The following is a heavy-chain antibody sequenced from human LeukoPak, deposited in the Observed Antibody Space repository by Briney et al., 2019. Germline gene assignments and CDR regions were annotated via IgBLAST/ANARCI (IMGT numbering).Heavy chain of an antibody. V-gene: IGHV4-31*03. D-gene: IGHD3-22*01. J-gene: IGHJ6*02. CDR2: IYYSGST. CDR3: ARDYYDSSGYSVGMDV. Sequence: SEALSLTCTVSGGSISSGGYYWSWIRQHPGKGLEWIEYIYYSGSTYYNPSLKSRVTISVDTSKNQFSLKLSSVTAADTAVYYCARDYYDSSGYSVGMDVWGQGTTVTVSS. CDR1: GGSISSGGYY.